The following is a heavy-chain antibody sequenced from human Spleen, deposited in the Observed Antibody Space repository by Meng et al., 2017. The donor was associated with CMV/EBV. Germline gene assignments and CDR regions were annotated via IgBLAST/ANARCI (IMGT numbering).Heavy chain of an antibody. Sequence: LCCAVSGFTINNNYMSWVRQAPGKGLEWVSIVYSNSNTYYADSVKGRFTISGDNSKSTLYLQMNSLRAEDTAVYYCAREASTGCYAYWGRGTLVTVSS. CDR3: AREASTGCYAY. CDR1: GFTINNNY. D-gene: IGHD2-2*01. J-gene: IGHJ4*02. V-gene: IGHV3-53*01. CDR2: VYSNSNT.